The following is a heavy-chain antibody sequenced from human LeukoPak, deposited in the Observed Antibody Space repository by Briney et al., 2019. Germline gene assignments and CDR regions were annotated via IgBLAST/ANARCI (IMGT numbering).Heavy chain of an antibody. CDR2: VDHTGST. V-gene: IGHV4-59*01. Sequence: SETLSLTCTVSDDSITMYYWTWIRQPPGKGLEWIGYVDHTGSTKFNPSLNGRVSISRDTSKNLFSLRLRSVTAADTAVYFCARGRVSSSTWCSTYYYYFYMDVWGKGTTVTVSS. D-gene: IGHD2-15*01. CDR1: DDSITMYY. CDR3: ARGRVSSSTWCSTYYYYFYMDV. J-gene: IGHJ6*03.